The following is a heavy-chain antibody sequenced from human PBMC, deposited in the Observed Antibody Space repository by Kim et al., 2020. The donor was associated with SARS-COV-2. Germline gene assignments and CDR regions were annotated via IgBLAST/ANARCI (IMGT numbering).Heavy chain of an antibody. D-gene: IGHD3-3*01. CDR3: TRDLDWLLFDY. CDR1: GFTFSNYC. Sequence: GGSLRLSCAASGFTFSNYCMHWVRQAPGKGLVWVSRIKYDGSTTIYADSVKGRFTISRDNAKNTLYLQMNSLRVEDTAVYYCTRDLDWLLFDYWGQGTLVTVSS. CDR2: IKYDGSTT. J-gene: IGHJ4*02. V-gene: IGHV3-74*01.